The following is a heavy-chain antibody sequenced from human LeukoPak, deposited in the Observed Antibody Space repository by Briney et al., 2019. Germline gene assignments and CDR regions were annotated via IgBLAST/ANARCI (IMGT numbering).Heavy chain of an antibody. CDR2: ISGSGGST. CDR1: GFTFSSYA. J-gene: IGHJ4*02. CDR3: ANWDPFDY. D-gene: IGHD1-26*01. V-gene: IGHV3-23*01. Sequence: PGGSLRLSCAASGFTFSSYAMSSVRQAPGKGLEWVSTISGSGGSTYYADSVKGRFTISRDKSKNTVYLQMNSLRAEDTAVYYCANWDPFDYWGQGTLVTVSS.